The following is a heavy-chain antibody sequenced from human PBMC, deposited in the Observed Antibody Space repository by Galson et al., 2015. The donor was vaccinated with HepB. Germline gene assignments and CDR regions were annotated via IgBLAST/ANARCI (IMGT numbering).Heavy chain of an antibody. CDR3: ARGAGTSHGYGFVDYYYYMDV. CDR2: IQYDGSDK. J-gene: IGHJ6*03. Sequence: SLRLSCAAPGFTFQNYGLHWARQAPGKGLEWVALIQYDGSDKYYADYVKGRFTISKDNSKNTLYLQMNTLRAEDTAVYYCARGAGTSHGYGFVDYYYYMDVWGKGTTVTVSS. V-gene: IGHV3-33*05. CDR1: GFTFQNYG. D-gene: IGHD5-18*01.